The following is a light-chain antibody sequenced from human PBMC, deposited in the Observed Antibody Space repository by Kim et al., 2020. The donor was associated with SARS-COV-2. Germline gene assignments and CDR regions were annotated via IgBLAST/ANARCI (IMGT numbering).Light chain of an antibody. Sequence: GCPRQSARITCYEDELGDKYAYWYQQKPGPSPVLVIYQDWKRPSGIPERFSGSNSGNTATLTVSGTKAIDEADYYCQAWDSGTVAFGGGTQLTVL. CDR3: QAWDSGTVA. CDR1: ELGDKY. J-gene: IGLJ3*02. CDR2: QDW. V-gene: IGLV3-1*01.